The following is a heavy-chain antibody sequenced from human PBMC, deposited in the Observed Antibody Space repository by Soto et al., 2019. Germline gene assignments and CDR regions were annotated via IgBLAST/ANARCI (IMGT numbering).Heavy chain of an antibody. Sequence: PSETLSLTCIVSGGSIRSGSYYWGWIRQPPGKGLEWIGSIYDSGSTNYNPSLKSRVTISVDTSKNQFSLKLSSVTAADTAVYYCARSRRGGLYSSGLGYWGQGTLVTVSS. CDR3: ARSRRGGLYSSGLGY. D-gene: IGHD6-19*01. CDR1: GGSIRSGSYY. V-gene: IGHV4-39*07. CDR2: IYDSGST. J-gene: IGHJ4*02.